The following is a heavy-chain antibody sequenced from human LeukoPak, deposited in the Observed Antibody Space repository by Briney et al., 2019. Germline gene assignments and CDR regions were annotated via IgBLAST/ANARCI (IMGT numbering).Heavy chain of an antibody. V-gene: IGHV3-23*01. D-gene: IGHD6-19*01. CDR3: ARVGGGDGSGWSTTDY. CDR1: GFTFSSYA. Sequence: GGSLRLSCAASGFTFSSYAMSWVRQAPGKGLEWVSAISGSGGSTYYADSVKGRFTISRDNAKNSLYLQRNSLRVEDTAMYYCARVGGGDGSGWSTTDYWGQGTLVTISS. J-gene: IGHJ4*02. CDR2: ISGSGGST.